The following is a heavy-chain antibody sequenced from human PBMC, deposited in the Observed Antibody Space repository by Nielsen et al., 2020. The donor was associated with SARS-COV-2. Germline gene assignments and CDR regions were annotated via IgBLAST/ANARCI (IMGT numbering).Heavy chain of an antibody. CDR1: GGTFSSDA. CDR3: ARDVNLTGYYSY. D-gene: IGHD3-9*01. J-gene: IGHJ4*02. CDR2: IIIVFDAA. Sequence: VKVSCKASGGTFSSDAFSWVRQAPGQGLEWLGGIIIVFDAANYAQKFQGRVTMTRDTSTSTVYMELSSLRSEDTAVYYCARDVNLTGYYSYWGQGTLVTVSS. V-gene: IGHV1-69*05.